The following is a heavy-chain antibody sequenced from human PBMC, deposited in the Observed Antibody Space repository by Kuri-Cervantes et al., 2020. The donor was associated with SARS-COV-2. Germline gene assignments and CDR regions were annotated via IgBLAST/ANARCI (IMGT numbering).Heavy chain of an antibody. J-gene: IGHJ4*02. CDR2: IDWDDDK. D-gene: IGHD4-11*01. V-gene: IGHV2-70*11. CDR1: GFSLNTSGMC. CDR3: ARIQATTVIADY. Sequence: SGPTLVKPTQTLTLTCTFSGFSLNTSGMCVSWIRQPPGEALEWLARIDWDDDKYYNTFLQTRLSIAKDTSKNQVVLTMTNMDPVDTATYYCARIQATTVIADYWGQGTLVTVSS.